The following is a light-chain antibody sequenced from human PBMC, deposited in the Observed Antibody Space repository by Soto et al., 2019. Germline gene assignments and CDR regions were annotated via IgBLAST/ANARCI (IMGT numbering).Light chain of an antibody. CDR1: QSVSSSY. V-gene: IGKV3-20*01. Sequence: EIVLTQSPCTLSLSPGERATLSCRASQSVSSSYLAWYQQKPGQAPRLLIYGASSRATVIPDRFSGSGSGTDFTLTISSLEPEDFAVYYCQQYGSSPWTFGQGTKVEIK. J-gene: IGKJ1*01. CDR3: QQYGSSPWT. CDR2: GAS.